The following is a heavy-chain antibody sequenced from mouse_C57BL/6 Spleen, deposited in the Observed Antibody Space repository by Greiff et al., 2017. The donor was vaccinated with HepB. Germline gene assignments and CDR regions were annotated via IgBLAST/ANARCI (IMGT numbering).Heavy chain of an antibody. CDR1: GYTFTSYW. Sequence: QVQLQQPGAELVRPGSSVKLSCKASGYTFTSYWMDWVKQRPGQGLEWIGNIYPSDSETHYNQKFKDKATLTVDKSSSTAYMQLSSLTSEDSAVYYCARKGYEYDGSFDYWGQGTTLTVSS. CDR2: IYPSDSET. CDR3: ARKGYEYDGSFDY. V-gene: IGHV1-61*01. J-gene: IGHJ2*01. D-gene: IGHD2-4*01.